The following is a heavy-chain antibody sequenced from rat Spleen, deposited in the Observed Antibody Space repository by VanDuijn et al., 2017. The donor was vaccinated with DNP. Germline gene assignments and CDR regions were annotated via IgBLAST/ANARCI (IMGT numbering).Heavy chain of an antibody. CDR1: GFTFNDCY. D-gene: IGHD4-3*01. Sequence: EVQLVESGGGLVQPGGSLELSCAASGFTFNDCYMAWVRQAPTKGLEWVAYISYDGDKTFYGDSVKGRFTISRDNSKATLYLQMNSLRSEDMATYYCIRWNSGHFDYWGQGVMVTVSS. CDR2: ISYDGDKT. J-gene: IGHJ2*01. CDR3: IRWNSGHFDY. V-gene: IGHV5-22*01.